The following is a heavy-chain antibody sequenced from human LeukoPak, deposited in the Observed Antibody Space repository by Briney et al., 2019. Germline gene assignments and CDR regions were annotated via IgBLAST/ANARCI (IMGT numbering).Heavy chain of an antibody. D-gene: IGHD1/OR15-1a*01. CDR3: ARWSTTPDTEAGDY. V-gene: IGHV3-9*01. J-gene: IGHJ4*02. CDR1: GFTFDDYA. CDR2: ISWNSGSI. Sequence: PGRSLRLSCAASGFTFDDYAMHWVRQAPGKGLEWVSGISWNSGSIGYADSVKGRFTISRDNAKNSLYLQMNSLRAEDTAVYFCARWSTTPDTEAGDYWGQGTLVTVSS.